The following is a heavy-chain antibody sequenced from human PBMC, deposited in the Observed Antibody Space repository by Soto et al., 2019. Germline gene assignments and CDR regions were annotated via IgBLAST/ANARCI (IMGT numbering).Heavy chain of an antibody. Sequence: WGSLRLSCAASGFTFSMYAMNWVRQAPGKGLEWVSAISGSGGSTYYADSVKGRFTISRDNPKNTLYLQMNSLRAEDTAVYYCAKGSETAIEFYFDYWGQGTLVTVSS. D-gene: IGHD5-18*01. CDR2: ISGSGGST. CDR1: GFTFSMYA. CDR3: AKGSETAIEFYFDY. J-gene: IGHJ4*02. V-gene: IGHV3-23*01.